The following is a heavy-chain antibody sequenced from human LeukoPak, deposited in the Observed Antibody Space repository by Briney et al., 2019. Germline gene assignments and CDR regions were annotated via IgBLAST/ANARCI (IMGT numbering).Heavy chain of an antibody. Sequence: GESLKISCKGSGYSFTSYWIGWVRQMPGKGLEWMGIIYPGDSDTRYSPSFQGQVTISADKSISTAYLQWSSLKASDTAMYYCARHPPYCSSTSCYGDYWGQGTLVTVSS. CDR1: GYSFTSYW. J-gene: IGHJ4*02. D-gene: IGHD2-2*01. CDR3: ARHPPYCSSTSCYGDY. CDR2: IYPGDSDT. V-gene: IGHV5-51*01.